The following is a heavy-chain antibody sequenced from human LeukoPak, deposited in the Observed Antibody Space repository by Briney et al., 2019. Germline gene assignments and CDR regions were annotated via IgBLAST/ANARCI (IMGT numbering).Heavy chain of an antibody. CDR2: IYYSGST. V-gene: IGHV4-31*03. Sequence: TLSLTCTVSGGSISTGGYYWSWIRQHPGRGLEWIGYIYYSGSTYYNPSLRSRLTISLDTSRNQFSLSLSSVTAADTAVYYCAREGYYASGSSFDFWGQGTLVTVSS. CDR1: GGSISTGGYY. J-gene: IGHJ4*02. CDR3: AREGYYASGSSFDF. D-gene: IGHD3-10*01.